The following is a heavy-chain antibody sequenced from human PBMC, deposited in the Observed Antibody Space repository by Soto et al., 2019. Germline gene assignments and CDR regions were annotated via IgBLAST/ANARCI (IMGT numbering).Heavy chain of an antibody. D-gene: IGHD2-2*01. Sequence: LKISCKGSGYSFTSYWIGWVRQMPGKGLEWMGIIYPGDSDTRYSPSFQGQVTISADKSISTAYLQWSSLKASDTAMYYCARHYCSSTSCYPVYYYYYGMDVWGQGTTVTVSS. CDR1: GYSFTSYW. V-gene: IGHV5-51*01. J-gene: IGHJ6*02. CDR2: IYPGDSDT. CDR3: ARHYCSSTSCYPVYYYYYGMDV.